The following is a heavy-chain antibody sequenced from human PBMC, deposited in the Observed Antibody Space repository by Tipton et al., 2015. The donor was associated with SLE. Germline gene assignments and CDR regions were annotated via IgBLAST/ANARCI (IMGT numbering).Heavy chain of an antibody. CDR1: GGSFSGYY. V-gene: IGHV4-34*01. CDR2: INHSGST. CDR3: AGGDSSSPYFDY. Sequence: TLSLTCAVYGGSFSGYYWSWIRQPPGKGLEWIGEINHSGSTNYNPSLKSRVTISVDTSKNQFSLKLSSVTAADTAVYYCAGGDSSSPYFDYWGQGTLVTVSS. D-gene: IGHD6-6*01. J-gene: IGHJ4*02.